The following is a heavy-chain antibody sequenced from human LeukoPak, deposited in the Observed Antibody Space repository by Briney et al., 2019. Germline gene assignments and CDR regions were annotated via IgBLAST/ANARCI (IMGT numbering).Heavy chain of an antibody. V-gene: IGHV3-23*01. Sequence: PGGSLRLSCAASGFTFSSYAMSWVRQAPGKGLEWVSAISGSGGSTYSADSVKGRFTISRDNSKNTLYLQMNSLRAEDTAVYYCAKLIGSRTYYYDSSGLAEAFDIWGQGTMVTVSS. CDR1: GFTFSSYA. CDR3: AKLIGSRTYYYDSSGLAEAFDI. D-gene: IGHD3-22*01. J-gene: IGHJ3*02. CDR2: ISGSGGST.